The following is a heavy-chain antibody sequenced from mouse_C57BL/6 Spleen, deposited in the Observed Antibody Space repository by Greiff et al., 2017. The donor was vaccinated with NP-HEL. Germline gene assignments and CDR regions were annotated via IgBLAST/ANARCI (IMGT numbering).Heavy chain of an antibody. CDR2: IYPGSGST. CDR3: ARYGYKAMEY. CDR1: GYTFTSYW. V-gene: IGHV1-55*01. D-gene: IGHD1-1*02. J-gene: IGHJ4*01. Sequence: VQLQQSGAELVKPGASVKMSCKASGYTFTSYWITWVKQRPGQGLEWIGDIYPGSGSTNYNEKFKSKATLTVDTSSSPAYMQLSSLASEDSAVYYCARYGYKAMEYWGQGTSVTVSS.